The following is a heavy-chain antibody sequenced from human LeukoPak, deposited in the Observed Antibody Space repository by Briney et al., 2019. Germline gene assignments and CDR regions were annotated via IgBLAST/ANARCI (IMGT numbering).Heavy chain of an antibody. CDR2: IYYSGST. V-gene: IGHV4-39*07. D-gene: IGHD4-23*01. CDR1: GGSISSSSYY. CDR3: ARGVYGGRYYFDY. J-gene: IGHJ4*02. Sequence: PSETLSLTCTVSGGSISSSSYYWGWIRQPPGKGLEWIGSIYYSGSTYYNPSLKSRVTISVDTSKNQFSLKLSSVTAADTAVYYCARGVYGGRYYFDYWGQGTLVTVSS.